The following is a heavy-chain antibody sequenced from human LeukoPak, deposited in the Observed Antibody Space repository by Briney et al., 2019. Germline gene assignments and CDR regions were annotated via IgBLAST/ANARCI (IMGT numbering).Heavy chain of an antibody. CDR2: IIPILGIA. J-gene: IGHJ4*02. V-gene: IGHV1-69*04. Sequence: SVKVSCKASGGTFSSYAISWVRQAPGHGLEWMGRIIPILGIANYAQKFQGRVTITADKSTSTAYMELSSLRSEDTAVYYCAGQMVRGVIIEFDYWGQGTLVTVSS. CDR3: AGQMVRGVIIEFDY. CDR1: GGTFSSYA. D-gene: IGHD3-10*01.